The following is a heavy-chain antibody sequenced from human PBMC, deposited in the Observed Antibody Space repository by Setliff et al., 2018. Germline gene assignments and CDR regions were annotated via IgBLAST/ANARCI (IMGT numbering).Heavy chain of an antibody. CDR1: GGSFSGYY. D-gene: IGHD3-22*01. CDR3: ARGLSYYDSSGSLLAPYAFDI. CDR2: IDQSGIT. J-gene: IGHJ3*02. Sequence: SETLSLTCAVYGGSFSGYYWSWIRQPPGKGPEWIGEIDQSGITNYNPSLKSRVTISIDTSKNQFSLRLSSVTATDTAMYYCARGLSYYDSSGSLLAPYAFDIWGQGTMVTVSS. V-gene: IGHV4-34*01.